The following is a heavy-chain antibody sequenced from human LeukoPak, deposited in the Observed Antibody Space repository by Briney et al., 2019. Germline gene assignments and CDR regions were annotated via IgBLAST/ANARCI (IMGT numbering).Heavy chain of an antibody. CDR2: ISSSSSYI. V-gene: IGHV3-21*01. D-gene: IGHD3-9*01. CDR1: GFTFSSYN. Sequence: GGSLRLSCATSGFTFSSYNMNWVRQAPGKGLEWVSSISSSSSYIYYADSVKGRFTISRDNAKNSLYLQMNSLRAEDTAVYYCAAGRAGHFDWLYREYYFDYWGQGIRVTVSS. J-gene: IGHJ4*02. CDR3: AAGRAGHFDWLYREYYFDY.